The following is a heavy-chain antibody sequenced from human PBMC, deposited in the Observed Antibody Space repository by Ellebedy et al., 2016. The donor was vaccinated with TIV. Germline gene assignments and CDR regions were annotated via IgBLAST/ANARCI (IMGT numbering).Heavy chain of an antibody. CDR2: MHPKSGNT. V-gene: IGHV1-2*02. J-gene: IGHJ4*02. CDR3: ARETVYSNSKEFDY. CDR1: GYTFTDYI. Sequence: ASVKVSXKASGYTFTDYIIHWVRQAPGQGLEWVGWMHPKSGNTGCIQRFQGRVTMTRDTTISTAYMEVRSLISDDTAVYYCARETVYSNSKEFDYWGQGTLVTVSS. D-gene: IGHD4-11*01.